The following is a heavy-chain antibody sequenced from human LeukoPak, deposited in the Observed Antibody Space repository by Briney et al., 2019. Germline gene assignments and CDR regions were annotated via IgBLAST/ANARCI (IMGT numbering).Heavy chain of an antibody. CDR2: IRYDGSNK. D-gene: IGHD5-12*01. J-gene: IGHJ6*03. V-gene: IGHV3-30*02. CDR3: AKEWLRFEYYYMDV. Sequence: PGGSLRLSCAASGFTFSSYGMHWVRQAPGKGLEWVAFIRYDGSNKYYADSVKGRFTISRDNSKNTLYLQMNSLRAEDTAVYYCAKEWLRFEYYYMDVWGKGTTVTISS. CDR1: GFTFSSYG.